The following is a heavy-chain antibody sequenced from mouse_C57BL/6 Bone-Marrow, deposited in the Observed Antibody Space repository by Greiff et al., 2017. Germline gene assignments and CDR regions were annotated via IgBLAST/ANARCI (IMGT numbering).Heavy chain of an antibody. CDR2: ISDGGSYT. J-gene: IGHJ3*01. V-gene: IGHV5-4*03. D-gene: IGHD1-1*01. CDR1: GFTFSSYA. Sequence: EVKLVESGGGLVKPGGSLKLSCAASGFTFSSYAMSWVRQTPEKRLEWVATISDGGSYTYYPDNVKGRFTLSRDNAKNNLYLQMSHLKSEDTAMYYCARGGRYYGSAWFAYWGQGTLVTVSA. CDR3: ARGGRYYGSAWFAY.